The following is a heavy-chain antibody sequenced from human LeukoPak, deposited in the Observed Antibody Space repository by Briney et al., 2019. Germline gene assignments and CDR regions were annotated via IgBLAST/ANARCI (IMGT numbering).Heavy chain of an antibody. CDR3: ASLSQWLGEGY. D-gene: IGHD6-19*01. CDR1: GFTFDDYA. J-gene: IGHJ4*02. CDR2: ISWNSGNI. Sequence: GGSPRLSCAASGFTFDDYAMHWVRQAPGKGLEWVSGISWNSGNIGYADSVNGRFTISRDNAKNSLYLQMNSLRAEDTALYYCASLSQWLGEGYWGQGTLVTVSS. V-gene: IGHV3-9*01.